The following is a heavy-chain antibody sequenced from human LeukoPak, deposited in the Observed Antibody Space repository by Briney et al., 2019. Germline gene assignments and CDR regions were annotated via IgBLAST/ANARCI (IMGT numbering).Heavy chain of an antibody. CDR3: AGGGRYMSAIWARSTLYYFDS. CDR1: GGSISSGGYS. CDR2: IYHSGST. D-gene: IGHD5-18*01. Sequence: SETLSLTCAVSGGSISSGGYSWSWIRQPPGKGLEWIGYIYHSGSTYYNPSLKSRVTISVDRSKNQFSLKLTSVTAADTAVYYCAGGGRYMSAIWARSTLYYFDSWGHGTLVTVSS. V-gene: IGHV4-30-2*01. J-gene: IGHJ4*01.